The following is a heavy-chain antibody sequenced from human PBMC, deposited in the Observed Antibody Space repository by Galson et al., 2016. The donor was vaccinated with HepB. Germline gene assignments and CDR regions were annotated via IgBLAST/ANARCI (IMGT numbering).Heavy chain of an antibody. V-gene: IGHV6-1*01. CDR2: TYYRSKWYN. Sequence: CAISGDSVSSEDAAWNWIRQSPSRGLEWLGRTYYRSKWYNEYAVSVQSRITINPDTSKNQFSLQLNSVTLEDTAVYYCARGVAPWALGSLGFHMDVWGKGTTVTVSS. CDR1: GDSVSSEDAA. J-gene: IGHJ6*01. D-gene: IGHD1-26*01. CDR3: ARGVAPWALGSLGFHMDV.